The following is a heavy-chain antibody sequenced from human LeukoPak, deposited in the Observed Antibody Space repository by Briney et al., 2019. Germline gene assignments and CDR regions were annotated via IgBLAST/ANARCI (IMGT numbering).Heavy chain of an antibody. CDR1: RFPFNTYG. CDR3: AIDSSGYPDY. V-gene: IGHV3-30*03. Sequence: PGGSLRLSCAASRFPFNTYGMHWVRQAPGKGLEWVAVISYHGSDKYYADSVKGRFTISRGNSKNTLYLQMNSLRAEDTAVYHCAIDSSGYPDYWGQGTLVTVSS. J-gene: IGHJ4*02. D-gene: IGHD3-22*01. CDR2: ISYHGSDK.